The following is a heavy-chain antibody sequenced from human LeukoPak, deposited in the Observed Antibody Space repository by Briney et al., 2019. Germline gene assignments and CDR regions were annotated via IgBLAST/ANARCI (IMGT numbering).Heavy chain of an antibody. D-gene: IGHD3-22*01. V-gene: IGHV3-7*01. J-gene: IGHJ4*02. CDR2: IKQDGSEK. Sequence: PGGSLRLSCAASGFTFSNYWMSWVRQAPGKGLEWVANIKQDGSEKYYVDSVKGRFTISRDNAKNSLYLQMNSLRAEDTAVYYCARASYDSSGYYSGAGARADYWGQGTLVTVSS. CDR3: ARASYDSSGYYSGAGARADY. CDR1: GFTFSNYW.